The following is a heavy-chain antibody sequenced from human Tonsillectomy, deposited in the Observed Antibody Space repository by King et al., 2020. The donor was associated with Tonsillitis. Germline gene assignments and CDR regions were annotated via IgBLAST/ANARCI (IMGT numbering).Heavy chain of an antibody. CDR1: GFIFSSFG. CDR3: AKGNSGYYYVFDY. Sequence: QLVQSGGGVVQPGGSLRLSCAASGFIFSSFGMHWVRQAPGKGLEWVAFMRFDGGNKYYTDSVKGRLTISRDNSENTLYLQMNSLRPEDTAVYYCAKGNSGYYYVFDYWGQGSLVTVSS. J-gene: IGHJ4*02. V-gene: IGHV3-30*02. CDR2: MRFDGGNK. D-gene: IGHD3-22*01.